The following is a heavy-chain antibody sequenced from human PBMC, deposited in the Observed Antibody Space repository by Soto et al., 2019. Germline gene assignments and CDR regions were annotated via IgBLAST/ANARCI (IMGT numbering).Heavy chain of an antibody. CDR1: GGSISSSSYY. CDR3: ASSASSSWYFYYYYGMDV. Sequence: SETLSLTCTVSGGSISSSSYYWGWIRQPPGKGLEWIGSIYYSGSTYYNPSLKSRVTISVDTSKNQFSLKLSSVTAADTAVYYCASSASSSWYFYYYYGMDVWGQGTTVT. V-gene: IGHV4-39*01. CDR2: IYYSGST. D-gene: IGHD6-13*01. J-gene: IGHJ6*02.